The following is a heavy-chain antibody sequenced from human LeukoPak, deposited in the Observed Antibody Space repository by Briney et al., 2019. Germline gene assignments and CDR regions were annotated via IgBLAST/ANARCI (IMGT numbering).Heavy chain of an antibody. D-gene: IGHD3-22*01. CDR1: GFTFSSYS. J-gene: IGHJ3*02. CDR2: ISSSSSYI. Sequence: PGGSLRLSCAASGFTFSSYSMNWVRQAPGKGLEWVSSISSSSSYIYYADSVKGRFTISRDNAKNSLYLQMNSLRAEDTAVYYCARDRGYYYDSSGYYYVDAFDIWGQGTMVTVSS. CDR3: ARDRGYYYDSSGYYYVDAFDI. V-gene: IGHV3-21*01.